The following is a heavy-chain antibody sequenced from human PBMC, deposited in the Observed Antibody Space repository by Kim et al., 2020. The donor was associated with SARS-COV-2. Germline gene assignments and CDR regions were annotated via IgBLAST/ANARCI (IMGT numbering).Heavy chain of an antibody. J-gene: IGHJ6*02. CDR2: ISYDGSNK. CDR3: SKDPVGSSVLYGMDF. V-gene: IGHV3-30*18. Sequence: GGSLRLYCAASGFTFSSYGMHCVRQAPGKGLEWGAVISYDGSNKYYADSVKGRFTISRDNSKNTLYLQMNILRAEDTAVYYCSKDPVGSSVLYGMDFWGQGTTVTGSS. CDR1: GFTFSSYG. D-gene: IGHD2-15*01.